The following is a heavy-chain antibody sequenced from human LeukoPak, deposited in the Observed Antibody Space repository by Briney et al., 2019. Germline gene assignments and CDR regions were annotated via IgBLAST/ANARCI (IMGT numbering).Heavy chain of an antibody. Sequence: SETLSLTGTVSDGSISSGGYYWSWIRQPAGKGLEWIGRISPSGNTNYNPTLTSRVTISVDTSKNQFSLKLSSVTAADTAVYYCARDRQWLVDYWGQGTLVTVSS. CDR3: ARDRQWLVDY. CDR2: ISPSGNT. CDR1: DGSISSGGYY. D-gene: IGHD6-19*01. V-gene: IGHV4-61*02. J-gene: IGHJ4*02.